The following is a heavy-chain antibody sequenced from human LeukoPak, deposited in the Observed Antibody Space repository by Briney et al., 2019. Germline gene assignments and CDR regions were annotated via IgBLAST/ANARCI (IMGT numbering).Heavy chain of an antibody. Sequence: PSETLSLTCAVYGGSFSGYYWSWIRQPPGKGLEWIGEINHSGSTNYNPSLKSRVTISVDTSKNQFPLKLSSVTAADTAVYYCARGPVLVVPAALVPFDYWGQGTLVTVSS. CDR3: ARGPVLVVPAALVPFDY. CDR1: GGSFSGYY. V-gene: IGHV4-34*01. CDR2: INHSGST. D-gene: IGHD2-2*01. J-gene: IGHJ4*02.